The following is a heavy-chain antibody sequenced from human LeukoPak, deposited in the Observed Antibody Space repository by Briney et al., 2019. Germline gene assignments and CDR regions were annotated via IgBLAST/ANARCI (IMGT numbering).Heavy chain of an antibody. Sequence: SVKVSCNASGGTFSSYAISWVRQAPGQGLEWMGRIIPILGIANYAQKFQGRVTITADKSTSTAYMELSSLRSEDTAVYYCARDRAAPGPDSDYGMDVWGQGTTVTVSS. CDR3: ARDRAAPGPDSDYGMDV. CDR2: IIPILGIA. V-gene: IGHV1-69*04. CDR1: GGTFSSYA. J-gene: IGHJ6*02. D-gene: IGHD6-13*01.